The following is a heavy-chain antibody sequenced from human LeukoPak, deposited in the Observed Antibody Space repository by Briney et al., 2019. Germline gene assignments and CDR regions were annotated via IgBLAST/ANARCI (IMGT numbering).Heavy chain of an antibody. V-gene: IGHV4-59*08. D-gene: IGHD2-2*01. J-gene: IGHJ6*02. CDR2: IYYSGST. Sequence: SETLSLTCTVSGGSISSYFWNWIRQPPGTGLEWIGYIYYSGSTNYNPSLNSRVTISVGTSKNQFSLKLTSVTAADTAVYYCVRHRISQLPQPYYYYGMDVWGQGTTVTVSS. CDR1: GGSISSYF. CDR3: VRHRISQLPQPYYYYGMDV.